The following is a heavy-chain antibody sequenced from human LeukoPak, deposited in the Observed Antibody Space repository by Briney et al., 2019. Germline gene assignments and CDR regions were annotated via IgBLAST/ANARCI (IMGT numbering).Heavy chain of an antibody. CDR3: ARGSYYYYMDV. CDR1: GVIFSGNA. CDR2: ISSSASTI. V-gene: IGHV3-48*04. Sequence: PGGSLRLSCVGSGVIFSGNAMYWVRQAPGKGLEWVSYISSSASTIYYADSVKGRFTISRDNAKSSLYPQMDSLRAEDTAVYYCARGSYYYYMDVWGKGTTVTVSS. J-gene: IGHJ6*03.